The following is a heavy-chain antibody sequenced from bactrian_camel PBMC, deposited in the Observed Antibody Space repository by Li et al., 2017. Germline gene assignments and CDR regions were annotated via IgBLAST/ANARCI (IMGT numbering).Heavy chain of an antibody. CDR3: AADDVPRWLVAGRGENY. CDR1: GFSVSSYY. D-gene: IGHD6*01. CDR2: GDT. J-gene: IGHJ4*01. Sequence: HVQLVESGGDLVQPGGSLRLSCEASGFSVSSYYMSWVRQAPGKGLEWVSSGDTYYLDSVEGRFTISKDDAKNTLYLQMNSLKREDTAVYYCAADDVPRWLVAGRGENYWGRGTQVTVS. V-gene: IGHV3-2*01.